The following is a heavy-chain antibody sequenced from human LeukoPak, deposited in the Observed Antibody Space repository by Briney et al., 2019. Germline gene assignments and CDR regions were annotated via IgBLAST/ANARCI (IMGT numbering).Heavy chain of an antibody. J-gene: IGHJ4*02. Sequence: GASVKVSCKASGYTFTSYAMNWVRQAPGQGLEWMGWINTNTGNPTYAQGFTGRFVFSLDTSVSTAYLQISSLKAEDTAVYYCARSTGDGIVVVAHFDYWGQGTLVTVSS. CDR1: GYTFTSYA. CDR2: INTNTGNP. CDR3: ARSTGDGIVVVAHFDY. D-gene: IGHD2-15*01. V-gene: IGHV7-4-1*02.